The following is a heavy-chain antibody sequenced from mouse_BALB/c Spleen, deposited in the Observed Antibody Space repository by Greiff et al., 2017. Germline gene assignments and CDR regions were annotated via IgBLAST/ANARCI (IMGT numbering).Heavy chain of an antibody. CDR1: GYTFTSYW. CDR3: ARSYGDAMDY. V-gene: IGHV1-69*02. CDR2: IDPSDSYT. Sequence: VQLQQPGAELVKPGASVKLSCKASGYTFTSYWMHWVKQRPGQGLEWIGEIDPSDSYTNYNQKFKGKATLTVDKSSSTAYMQLSSLTSEDSAVYYCARSYGDAMDYWGQGTSVTVSS. D-gene: IGHD1-1*02. J-gene: IGHJ4*01.